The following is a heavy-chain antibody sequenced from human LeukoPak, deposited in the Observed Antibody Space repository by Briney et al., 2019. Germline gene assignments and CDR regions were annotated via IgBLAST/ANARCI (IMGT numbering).Heavy chain of an antibody. V-gene: IGHV1-69*02. CDR1: GGTFSSYT. J-gene: IGHJ3*02. Sequence: GASVKVSCKASGGTFSSYTISWVRQAPGQGLEWMGRIIPILGIANYAQKFQGRVTITADKSTSTAYMELSSLRSEDTAVYYCARVLSGAREYYYDSSGYTPEASFDIWGQGTMVIISS. CDR3: ARVLSGAREYYYDSSGYTPEASFDI. D-gene: IGHD3-22*01. CDR2: IIPILGIA.